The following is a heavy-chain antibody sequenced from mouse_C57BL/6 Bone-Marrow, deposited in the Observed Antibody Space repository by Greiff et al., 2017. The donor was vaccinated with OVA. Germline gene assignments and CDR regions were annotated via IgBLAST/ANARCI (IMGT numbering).Heavy chain of an antibody. D-gene: IGHD4-1*01. CDR1: GYAFSSSW. CDR2: IYPGDGDT. V-gene: IGHV1-82*01. Sequence: QVQLQQSGPELVKPGASVKISCKASGYAFSSSWMNWVKQRPGKGLEWIGRIYPGDGDTNYNGKFKGKATLTADKSSSTAYMQLSSLTSEDSAVYFCALANWDWFAYWGQGTLVTVSA. J-gene: IGHJ3*01. CDR3: ALANWDWFAY.